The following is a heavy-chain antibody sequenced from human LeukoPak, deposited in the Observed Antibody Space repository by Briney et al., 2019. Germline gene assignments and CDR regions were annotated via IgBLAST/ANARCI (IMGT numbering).Heavy chain of an antibody. V-gene: IGHV3-23*01. Sequence: PGGSLRLSCAASGFTFSSYAVSWVRQAPGKGLEWVSAISKSGDSTYYADPVKGRFTISRDNAKNSLYLEMSNLRAEDTAVYYCARDALRGYQFDPWGQGALVTVSS. CDR2: ISKSGDST. D-gene: IGHD3-3*01. CDR1: GFTFSSYA. J-gene: IGHJ5*02. CDR3: ARDALRGYQFDP.